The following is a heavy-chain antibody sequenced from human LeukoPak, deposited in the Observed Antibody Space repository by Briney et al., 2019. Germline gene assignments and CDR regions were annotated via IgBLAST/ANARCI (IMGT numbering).Heavy chain of an antibody. CDR3: ARGTAAAGTLDY. D-gene: IGHD6-13*01. J-gene: IGHJ4*02. Sequence: PSETLSLTCTVSGGSISSGDYYWSWIRQPPGKGLEWIGYIYYSGSTYYNPSLKSRVTISVDTSKNQFSLELSSVTAADTAVYYCARGTAAAGTLDYWGQGTLVTVSS. V-gene: IGHV4-30-4*01. CDR2: IYYSGST. CDR1: GGSISSGDYY.